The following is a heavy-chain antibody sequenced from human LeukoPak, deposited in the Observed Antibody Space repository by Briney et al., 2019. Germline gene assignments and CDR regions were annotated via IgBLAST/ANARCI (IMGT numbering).Heavy chain of an antibody. V-gene: IGHV4-34*01. D-gene: IGHD3-10*01. CDR3: ATVRGVVGWFDP. J-gene: IGHJ5*02. CDR1: GGSFSGYY. CDR2: INHSGST. Sequence: SDTLSLTCAVYGGSFSGYYWSWIRQPPGKGLEWIGEINHSGSTNYNPSLKSRVTISVDTSKNQFSLKLSSVTAADTAVYYCATVRGVVGWFDPWGQGTLVTVSS.